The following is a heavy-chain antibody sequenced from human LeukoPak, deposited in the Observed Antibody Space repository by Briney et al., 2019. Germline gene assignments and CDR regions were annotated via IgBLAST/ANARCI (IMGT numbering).Heavy chain of an antibody. CDR2: IYYTGST. CDR3: ARELCSTTTCYFDY. CDR1: GGSISSYY. Sequence: PSETLSLTCSVSGGSISSYYWSWIRQPPGKGLEWIGYIYYTGSTNYNPSLKSRVTISVDTSKNQFSLKLNSVTAADTAVYYCARELCSTTTCYFDYWGQGPLAAVSS. J-gene: IGHJ4*02. D-gene: IGHD2-2*01. V-gene: IGHV4-59*01.